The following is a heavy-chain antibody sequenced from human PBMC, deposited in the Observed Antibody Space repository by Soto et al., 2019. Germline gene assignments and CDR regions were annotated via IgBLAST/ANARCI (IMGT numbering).Heavy chain of an antibody. CDR1: GYTFTSYG. D-gene: IGHD3-22*01. CDR3: ARAQPPYYYDSSGYFDY. V-gene: IGHV1-18*01. Sequence: QVQLVQSGAEVKKPGASVKVSCKASGYTFTSYGISWVRQAPGQGLEWLEWISAYNSNTNYAQKLQGRVTMTTDTSTSTAYMELRSLRSDDTAVYYCARAQPPYYYDSSGYFDYWGQGTLVTVSS. CDR2: ISAYNSNT. J-gene: IGHJ4*02.